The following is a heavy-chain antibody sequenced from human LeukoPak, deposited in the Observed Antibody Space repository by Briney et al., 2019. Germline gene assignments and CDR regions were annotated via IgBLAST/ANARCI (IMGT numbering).Heavy chain of an antibody. J-gene: IGHJ5*02. CDR3: ARGGSSSWYMKHRFEFDP. CDR1: GYSISSGYY. D-gene: IGHD6-13*01. V-gene: IGHV4-38-2*02. CDR2: IYHSGST. Sequence: SETLSLTCTVSGYSISSGYYWGWIRQPPGKGLEWIGRIYHSGSTYYNPSLKSRVTISVDTSKNQFSLKLSSVTAVDTAVYYCARGGSSSWYMKHRFEFDPWGQGTLVTVSS.